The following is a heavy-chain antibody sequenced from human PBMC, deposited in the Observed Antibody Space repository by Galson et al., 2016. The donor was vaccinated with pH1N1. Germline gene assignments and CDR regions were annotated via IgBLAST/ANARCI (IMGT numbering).Heavy chain of an antibody. D-gene: IGHD6-13*01. CDR1: GFTFSTYW. CDR3: ARAIATADSL. V-gene: IGHV3-7*01. CDR2: INQDGSEK. J-gene: IGHJ4*02. Sequence: SLRLSCADSGFTFSTYWMSWVRQAPGKGLQWVANINQDGSEKNYVDSVKGRFTISRDNAKNSLYLQMNSLRAEDTAVYYCARAIATADSLWGQGTLVTVSS.